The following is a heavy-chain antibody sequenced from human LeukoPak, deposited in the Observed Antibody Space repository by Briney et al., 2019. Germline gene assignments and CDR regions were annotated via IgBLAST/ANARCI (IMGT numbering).Heavy chain of an antibody. CDR2: IYYSGST. CDR1: GGSISSHY. Sequence: SETLSLTCTVSGGSISSHYWSWIRQPPGKGLEWIGYIYYSGSTNYNPSLKSRVTISVDTSKNQFSLKLSSVTAADTAVYYCARDLYSSGWYWFDPWGQGTLVTVSS. D-gene: IGHD6-13*01. CDR3: ARDLYSSGWYWFDP. V-gene: IGHV4-59*11. J-gene: IGHJ5*02.